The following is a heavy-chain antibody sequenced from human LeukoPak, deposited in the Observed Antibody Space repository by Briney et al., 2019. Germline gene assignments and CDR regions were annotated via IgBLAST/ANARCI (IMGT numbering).Heavy chain of an antibody. V-gene: IGHV4-59*01. CDR2: IYYSVNT. CDR1: GDSLCSVH. Sequence: SGTLSHTSTVSGDSLCSVHWSGIRQPPRKGREWIGYIYYSVNTNYNPSLTSRVTISLDISKNHFSLKLSSVTAADTAVYYCARTTDLDRGWFDPWGQGTLVSVSS. CDR3: ARTTDLDRGWFDP. J-gene: IGHJ5*02. D-gene: IGHD1-1*01.